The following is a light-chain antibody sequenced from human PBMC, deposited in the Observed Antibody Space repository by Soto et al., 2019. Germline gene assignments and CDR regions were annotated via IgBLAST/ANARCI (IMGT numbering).Light chain of an antibody. CDR3: QQYGSSPTWT. Sequence: EIVLTQSPGTLSLSPGERATLSCRASKSVSSSYLAWYQQKPGQAPRLLIYGASSRATGISDRFSGSGSGTDFTLSISRLEPADFAVYYCQQYGSSPTWTFGQGTKVEVK. CDR1: KSVSSSY. V-gene: IGKV3-20*01. J-gene: IGKJ1*01. CDR2: GAS.